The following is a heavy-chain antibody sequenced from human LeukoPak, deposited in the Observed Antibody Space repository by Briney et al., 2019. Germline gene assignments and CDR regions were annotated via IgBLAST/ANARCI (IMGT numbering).Heavy chain of an antibody. V-gene: IGHV3-30*18. Sequence: GGSLRLSCAASGFTFSCYGLHWVRQGPGKGLEWVAVISYDGSNKYYADSVKGRFTISRDNSKNTLYLQMNSLRAEDTAVYYCAKQCGGSDWFDSFDIWGQGTMVTVSS. CDR2: ISYDGSNK. CDR3: AKQCGGSDWFDSFDI. CDR1: GFTFSCYG. D-gene: IGHD6-19*01. J-gene: IGHJ3*02.